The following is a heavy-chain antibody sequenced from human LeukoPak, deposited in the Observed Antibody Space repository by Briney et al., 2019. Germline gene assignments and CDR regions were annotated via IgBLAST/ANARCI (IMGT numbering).Heavy chain of an antibody. CDR2: IYYSGST. V-gene: IGHV4-39*07. J-gene: IGHJ3*02. CDR3: ARDSLTMIVVVIGAFDI. D-gene: IGHD3-22*01. CDR1: GGSISSSSYY. Sequence: SETLSVTCTVSGGSISSSSYYWGRIRQPPGEGLEWIGSIYYSGSTYYNPSLKSRVTISVDTSKNQFSLKLSSVTAADTAVYYCARDSLTMIVVVIGAFDIWGQGTMVTVSS.